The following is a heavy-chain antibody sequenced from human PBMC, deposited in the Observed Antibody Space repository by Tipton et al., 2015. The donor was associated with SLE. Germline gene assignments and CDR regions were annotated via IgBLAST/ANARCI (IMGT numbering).Heavy chain of an antibody. CDR2: IYHGGNT. CDR3: ARVVGYASGWYDY. CDR1: GGSISSEYY. J-gene: IGHJ4*02. D-gene: IGHD6-19*01. V-gene: IGHV4-38-2*02. Sequence: TLSLTCSVSGGSISSEYYWGWIRQSPGKGLEWIGSIYHGGNTYYNPSLKSRVTVSVDTSKNQFSLKLTSVTATDTAVYYCARVVGYASGWYDYWGQGTLVTVSS.